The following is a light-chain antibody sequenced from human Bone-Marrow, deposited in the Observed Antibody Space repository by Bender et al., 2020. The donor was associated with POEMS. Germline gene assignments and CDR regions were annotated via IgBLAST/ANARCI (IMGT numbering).Light chain of an antibody. J-gene: IGLJ3*02. CDR1: SSDVGGYNY. V-gene: IGLV2-8*01. CDR3: SSYASSDTLV. Sequence: QSALTQPPSASGSPGQSVTISCTGTSSDVGGYNYVSWYQQHRDKVPKLVIYEVTKRPSGVPDRFSGSKSGNTASLTVSGLQTEDEADYYCSSYASSDTLVFGGGTKLTVL. CDR2: EVT.